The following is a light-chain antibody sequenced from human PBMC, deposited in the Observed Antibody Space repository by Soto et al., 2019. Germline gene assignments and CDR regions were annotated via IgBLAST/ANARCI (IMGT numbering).Light chain of an antibody. CDR2: GAS. CDR3: QQYGGSPPT. J-gene: IGKJ4*01. CDR1: QSVSSSY. V-gene: IGKV3-20*01. Sequence: EIVLTQSPGTLSLSPGERATLSCRASQSVSSSYLAWYQQKPGQAPRLLIYGASSRATGIPDRFSGSGSGTDFTLTISRLEPEDFAVYYWQQYGGSPPTFGGGTKVEIK.